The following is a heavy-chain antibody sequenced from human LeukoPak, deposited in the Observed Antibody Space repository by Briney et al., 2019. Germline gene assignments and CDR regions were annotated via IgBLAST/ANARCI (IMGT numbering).Heavy chain of an antibody. Sequence: PSETLSLTCTVSGGSISSYYWSWIRQPPGKGLEWIGYIYYSGSTNYSPSLKSRVTISVDTSKNQFSLKLSSVTAADTAVYYCASGYCSGGSCYPYYFDYWGQGTLVTVSS. D-gene: IGHD2-15*01. CDR3: ASGYCSGGSCYPYYFDY. CDR1: GGSISSYY. V-gene: IGHV4-59*01. J-gene: IGHJ4*02. CDR2: IYYSGST.